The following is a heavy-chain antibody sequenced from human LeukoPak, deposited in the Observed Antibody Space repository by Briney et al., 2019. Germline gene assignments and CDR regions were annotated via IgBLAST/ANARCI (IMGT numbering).Heavy chain of an antibody. CDR2: IYYSGST. Sequence: SETLSLTCTVSGGSISSSSYYWGWIRQPPGKGLEWIGSIYYSGSTYYNPSLKSRVTISVDTSKNQFSLKLSSVTAADTAVYYCARLAYSAWFDPWGQGTLVTVSS. V-gene: IGHV4-39*07. CDR3: ARLAYSAWFDP. D-gene: IGHD6-13*01. J-gene: IGHJ5*02. CDR1: GGSISSSSYY.